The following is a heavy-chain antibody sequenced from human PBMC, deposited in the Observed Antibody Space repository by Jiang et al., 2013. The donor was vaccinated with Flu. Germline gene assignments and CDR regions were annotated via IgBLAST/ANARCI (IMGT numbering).Heavy chain of an antibody. CDR3: AREIWFRCDY. D-gene: IGHD3-10*01. CDR2: IKEDGSQQ. CDR1: GFSFSAHW. V-gene: IGHV3-7*01. J-gene: IGHJ4*02. Sequence: GGLVQPGGSLRLSCAASGFSFSAHWMSWVRQAPGKGLEWVAKIKEDGSQQYYVDSVEGRFTISRDNAKNSLYLEMETLRAEDTAVYYCAREIWFRCDYWGQGTLVTVSS.